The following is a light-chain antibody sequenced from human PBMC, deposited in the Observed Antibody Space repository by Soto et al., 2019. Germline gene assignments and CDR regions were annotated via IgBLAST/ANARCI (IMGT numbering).Light chain of an antibody. J-gene: IGKJ1*01. CDR3: QQSYSTRWT. CDR2: AAS. V-gene: IGKV1-39*01. CDR1: QSISSY. Sequence: DIQMTQSPSSLSASVGDRVTINCRASQSISSYLNWYQQKPGKAPKLLIYAASSLQSGVPSRFSGSGSGTDFTLTISSLQPEDFATYYCQQSYSTRWTFGQGTKV.